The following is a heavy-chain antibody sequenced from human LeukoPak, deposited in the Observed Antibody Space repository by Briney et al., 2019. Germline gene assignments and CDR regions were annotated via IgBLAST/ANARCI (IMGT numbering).Heavy chain of an antibody. CDR1: GFTFSSYA. Sequence: GGSLRLSCAASGFTFSSYAMSWVRQAPGKGLEWVAFIRYDGSNKYYADSVKGRFTISRDNSKNTLYLQMNSLRAEDTAVYYCAKVLAVLGGSSKWYYYYYMDVWGKGTTVTISS. V-gene: IGHV3-30*02. D-gene: IGHD1-26*01. CDR2: IRYDGSNK. J-gene: IGHJ6*03. CDR3: AKVLAVLGGSSKWYYYYYMDV.